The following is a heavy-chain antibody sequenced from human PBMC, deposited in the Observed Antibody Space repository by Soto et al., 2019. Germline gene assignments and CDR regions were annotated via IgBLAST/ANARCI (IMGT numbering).Heavy chain of an antibody. CDR2: VYHTGRT. V-gene: IGHV4-59*01. CDR1: TVFMRTYS. J-gene: IGHJ4*02. CDR3: ARDDTTGLLEF. Sequence: QVQLQESGPGLVRPAETLSLICSVSTVFMRTYSWTWIRQSPGKGLGWIGYVYHTGRTEYNPSLESRVTISIDMSKKQFSLQLTSVTAADTAVYFCARDDTTGLLEFWGQGTLVTVSS.